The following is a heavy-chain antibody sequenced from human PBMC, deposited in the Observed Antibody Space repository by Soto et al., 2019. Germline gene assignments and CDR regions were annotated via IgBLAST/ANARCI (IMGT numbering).Heavy chain of an antibody. CDR3: ARQQLVPYYYYGMDV. J-gene: IGHJ6*02. Sequence: SETLSLTCTVSGGSISSGDYYWSWIRQPPGKGLEWIGYIYYSGSTYYNPSLQSRVTISVDTSKNQFSLKLSSVTAADTAVYYCARQQLVPYYYYGMDVWGQGTTVTVSS. CDR2: IYYSGST. D-gene: IGHD6-13*01. V-gene: IGHV4-30-4*01. CDR1: GGSISSGDYY.